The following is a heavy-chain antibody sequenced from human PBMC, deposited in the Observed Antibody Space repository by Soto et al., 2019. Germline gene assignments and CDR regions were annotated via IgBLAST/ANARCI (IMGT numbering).Heavy chain of an antibody. CDR3: ARTWRGIAEPRDGVDV. J-gene: IGHJ6*02. CDR2: IDWDDDK. CDR1: GFSLTTSGMC. D-gene: IGHD6-13*01. V-gene: IGHV2-70*01. Sequence: SSPTLVNPTQTLTLTCTSSGFSLTTSGMCVTWIRQPPGKALEWLALIDWDDDKYYSTSLKTRLTISKDTSKNQVVLTMTNMDPVDTATYYCARTWRGIAEPRDGVDVWGQGT.